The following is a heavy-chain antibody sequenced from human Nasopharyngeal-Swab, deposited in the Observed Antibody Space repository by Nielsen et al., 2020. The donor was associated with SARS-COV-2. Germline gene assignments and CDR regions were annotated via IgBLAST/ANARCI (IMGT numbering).Heavy chain of an antibody. D-gene: IGHD3-16*01. J-gene: IGHJ4*02. Sequence: SVKVSCKASGYTFTGYYMHWVRQAPGQGLEWMGRIIPILGIANYAQKFQGRVTITADKSTSTAYMELSSLRSEDTAVYYCARDRRTGWGYFDYWGQGTLVTVSS. CDR2: IIPILGIA. V-gene: IGHV1-69*04. CDR1: GYTFTGYY. CDR3: ARDRRTGWGYFDY.